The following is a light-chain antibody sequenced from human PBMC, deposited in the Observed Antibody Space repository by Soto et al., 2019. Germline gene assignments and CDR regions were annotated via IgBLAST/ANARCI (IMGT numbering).Light chain of an antibody. CDR1: QTISSW. Sequence: DIQMTQSPSTPSGSVGGRVTITCRASQTISSWLAWYQQKPGKAPKLLIYKASTLKSGVPSRFSGSGSGTEFTLTISSLQPDDFATYYCQHYNSYSEAFGQGTKVDIK. CDR2: KAS. V-gene: IGKV1-5*03. J-gene: IGKJ1*01. CDR3: QHYNSYSEA.